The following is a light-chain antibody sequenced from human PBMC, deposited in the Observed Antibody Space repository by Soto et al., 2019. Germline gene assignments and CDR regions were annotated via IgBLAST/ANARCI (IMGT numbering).Light chain of an antibody. J-gene: IGKJ3*01. CDR3: QQYDNLPLT. Sequence: DIQMTLSPSALSASVGDRVTISCQASQDISNYLNWYQQKPGKAPKLLIYDASNLETGVPSRFSGSGSGTDFTFTISSLQPEDIATYYCQQYDNLPLTFGPGTKVDI. CDR1: QDISNY. CDR2: DAS. V-gene: IGKV1-33*01.